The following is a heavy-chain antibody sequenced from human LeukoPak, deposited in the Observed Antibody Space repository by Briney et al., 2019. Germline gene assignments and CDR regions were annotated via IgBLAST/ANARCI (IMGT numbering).Heavy chain of an antibody. J-gene: IGHJ4*02. CDR2: INPNSGGT. CDR3: ARPESTYGDYVEELDY. Sequence: ASVKVSCKASGYTFTGYYMHWVRQAPGQGLEWMGWINPNSGGTNYAQKFQGRVTMTRDTSISTAYMELSRLRSDDTAVYYCARPESTYGDYVEELDYWGQGTLVTVSS. CDR1: GYTFTGYY. V-gene: IGHV1-2*02. D-gene: IGHD4-17*01.